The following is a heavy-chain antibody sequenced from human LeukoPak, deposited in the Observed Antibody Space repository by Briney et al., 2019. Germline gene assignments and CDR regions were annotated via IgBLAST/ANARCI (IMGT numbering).Heavy chain of an antibody. D-gene: IGHD4-17*01. CDR2: IYSGGIT. CDR3: ARDGYGDYGFDY. V-gene: IGHV3-53*01. J-gene: IGHJ4*02. CDR1: GFTVSSNY. Sequence: GGSLRLSCAASGFTVSSNYMTWVRQAPGKGLEWVSVIYSGGITYYAGSVKGRFTISRDNAKNSLYLQMNSLRAEDTAVYYCARDGYGDYGFDYWGQGTLVTVSS.